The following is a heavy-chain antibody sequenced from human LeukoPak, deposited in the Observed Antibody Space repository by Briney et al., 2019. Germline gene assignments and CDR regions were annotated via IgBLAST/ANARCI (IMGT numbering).Heavy chain of an antibody. Sequence: GRSLRLSCTASGFTFGDYAMSWVRQAPGKGLEWVGFIRSKAHGGTTEYAASVKGRFTISRDDSKSIAYLQMNSLKTEDTAVYYCTRDTLMVRGVRVFDPWGQGTLVTVSS. CDR3: TRDTLMVRGVRVFDP. CDR1: GFTFGDYA. D-gene: IGHD3-10*01. V-gene: IGHV3-49*04. J-gene: IGHJ5*02. CDR2: IRSKAHGGTT.